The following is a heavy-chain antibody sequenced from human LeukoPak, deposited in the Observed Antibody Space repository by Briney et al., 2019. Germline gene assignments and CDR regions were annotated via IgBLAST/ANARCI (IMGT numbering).Heavy chain of an antibody. CDR1: GFTFSSYG. CDR2: ISYDGSNK. D-gene: IGHD3-3*01. CDR3: AKEDFWSGYSDH. Sequence: GRSLRLSCAASGFTFSSYGMHWVRQAPGKGLEWVAVISYDGSNKYYADSVKGRFTISRDNSKNTLYLQMNSLRAEDTAVYYCAKEDFWSGYSDHWGQGTLVTVSS. V-gene: IGHV3-30*18. J-gene: IGHJ4*02.